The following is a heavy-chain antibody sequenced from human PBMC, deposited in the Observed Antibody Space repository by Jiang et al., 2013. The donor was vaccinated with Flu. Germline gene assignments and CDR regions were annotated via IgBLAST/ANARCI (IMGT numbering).Heavy chain of an antibody. CDR2: FDPEDGET. CDR1: GYTLTELS. D-gene: IGHD1-26*01. J-gene: IGHJ6*02. V-gene: IGHV1-24*01. Sequence: SGAEVKKPGASVKVSCKVSGYTLTELSMHWVRQAPGKGLEWMGGFDPEDGETIYAQKFQGRVTMTEDTSTDTAYMELSSLRSEDTAVYYCATDPPVGAWGGESALLYYYGMDVWGQGTTVHRLL. CDR3: ATDPPVGAWGGESALLYYYGMDV.